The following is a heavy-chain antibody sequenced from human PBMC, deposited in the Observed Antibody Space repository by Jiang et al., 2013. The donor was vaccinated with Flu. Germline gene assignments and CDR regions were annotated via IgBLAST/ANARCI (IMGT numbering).Heavy chain of an antibody. CDR1: GGSISSYY. CDR3: ARVNYDILTGSNNWFDP. V-gene: IGHV4-38-2*02. CDR2: IYHSGST. D-gene: IGHD3-9*01. Sequence: GSGLVKPSETLSLTCTVSGGSISSYYWSWIRQPPGKGLEWIGSIYHSGSTYYNPSLKSRVTISVDTSKNQFSLKLSSVTAADTAVYYCARVNYDILTGSNNWFDPWGQGTLVTVSS. J-gene: IGHJ5*02.